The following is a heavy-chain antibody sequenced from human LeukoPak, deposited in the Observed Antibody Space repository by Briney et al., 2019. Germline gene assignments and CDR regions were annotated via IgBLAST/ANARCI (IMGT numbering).Heavy chain of an antibody. CDR1: GFTFSSSA. CDR3: AKDATIAARPCFDY. V-gene: IGHV3-23*01. Sequence: WGSLRLSCAASGFTFSSSAMTWVRQAPGKGLEWVSVISGGGSDTYYADSVKGRFTISRDNSKNTVDLQMNSLRAEDTAVYYCAKDATIAARPCFDYWGQGTLVTVSS. CDR2: ISGGGSDT. D-gene: IGHD6-6*01. J-gene: IGHJ4*02.